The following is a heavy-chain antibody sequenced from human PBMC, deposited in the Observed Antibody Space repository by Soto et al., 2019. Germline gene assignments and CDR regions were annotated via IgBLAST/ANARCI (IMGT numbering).Heavy chain of an antibody. D-gene: IGHD3-3*01. CDR2: IYYSAST. CDR3: ARSPITIFGVAHTHYGMDV. CDR1: GGSISSYY. Sequence: QVQLQESGPGLVKPSETLSLTCTVSGGSISSYYWSWIRQPPGKGLEWIGYIYYSASTNYNPSLKSQVTISVDTSTNQFSLKLSSVTAADTAVYYCARSPITIFGVAHTHYGMDVWGQGTTVTVSS. J-gene: IGHJ6*02. V-gene: IGHV4-59*01.